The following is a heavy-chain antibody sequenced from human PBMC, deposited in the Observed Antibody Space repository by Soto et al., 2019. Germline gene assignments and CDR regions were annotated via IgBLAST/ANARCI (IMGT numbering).Heavy chain of an antibody. J-gene: IGHJ5*02. Sequence: GGSLRLSCAASGCSFIGYTMSWVRQAQGKGLEWISGISGGGGSTYYADSVKGRFTISRDNSKNMLYLQMNSLRAEDTAVYYCAKDSGLGYSSSSEYYDILTGPFDPWGQGTLVTVSS. CDR2: ISGGGGST. V-gene: IGHV3-23*01. CDR3: AKDSGLGYSSSSEYYDILTGPFDP. D-gene: IGHD3-9*01. CDR1: GCSFIGYT.